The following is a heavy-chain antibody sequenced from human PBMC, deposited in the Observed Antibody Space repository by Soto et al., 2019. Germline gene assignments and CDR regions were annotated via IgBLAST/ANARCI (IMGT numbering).Heavy chain of an antibody. CDR3: AKGEVAAAGTDHRGYYGMDV. V-gene: IGHV3-30*18. J-gene: IGHJ6*02. CDR1: GFTFSSYG. Sequence: GGSLRLSCAASGFTFSSYGMHWVRQAPGKGLEWVAVISYDGSNKYYADSVKGRFTISRDNSKNTLYLQMNSLRAEDTAVYYCAKGEVAAAGTDHRGYYGMDVWGQGTTVTVSS. CDR2: ISYDGSNK. D-gene: IGHD6-13*01.